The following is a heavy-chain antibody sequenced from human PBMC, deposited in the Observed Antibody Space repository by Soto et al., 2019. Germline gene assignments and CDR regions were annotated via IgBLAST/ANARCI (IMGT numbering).Heavy chain of an antibody. Sequence: QVQLVQSGAEAKKPGASVKVSCKASGYTFTSYDINWVRQATGQGLEWMGWMNPNSGNTGYAQKFQGRVTMTRNTSISTVYMELSSLRSEDTAVYYCARLALHYYGMDVWGQGTTVTVSS. V-gene: IGHV1-8*01. D-gene: IGHD2-15*01. CDR1: GYTFTSYD. CDR2: MNPNSGNT. J-gene: IGHJ6*02. CDR3: ARLALHYYGMDV.